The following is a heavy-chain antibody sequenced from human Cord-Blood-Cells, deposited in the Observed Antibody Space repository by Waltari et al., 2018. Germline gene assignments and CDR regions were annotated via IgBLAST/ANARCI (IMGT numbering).Heavy chain of an antibody. D-gene: IGHD2-8*02. Sequence: QVQLVQSGAEVKKPGASVKVSCKASGYTFTSYAMHWVRQAPGQRLEWMGWINAGNGNTKYSQKFQGRVTITRDTSASTAYMELSSLRSEDTAVYYCARDYCTGGVCYYYYGMDVWGQGTTVTVSS. V-gene: IGHV1-3*01. J-gene: IGHJ6*02. CDR2: INAGNGNT. CDR3: ARDYCTGGVCYYYYGMDV. CDR1: GYTFTSYA.